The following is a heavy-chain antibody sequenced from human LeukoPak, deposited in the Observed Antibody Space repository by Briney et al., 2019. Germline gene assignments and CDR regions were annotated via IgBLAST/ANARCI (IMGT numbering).Heavy chain of an antibody. CDR1: GGSFSGYY. Sequence: PSETLSLTCAVYGGSFSGYYWSWIRQPPGKGLEWIGEINHSGSTNYNPSLKSRVTISVDTSKNQFSLKLSSVTAADTAVYCCARAGHSGYGRWGKGTMVTVSS. CDR3: ARAGHSGYGR. D-gene: IGHD5-12*01. V-gene: IGHV4-34*01. J-gene: IGHJ3*01. CDR2: INHSGST.